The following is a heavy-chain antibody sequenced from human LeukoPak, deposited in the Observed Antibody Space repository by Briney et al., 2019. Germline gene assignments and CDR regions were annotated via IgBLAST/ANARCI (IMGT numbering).Heavy chain of an antibody. V-gene: IGHV3-30*18. Sequence: GGSLTLSCAASGFTFSSYGMHWVRQAPGKGLEWVAVISYDGSNKFYADSVKGRFTISRDNSKNTLYLQMNSLRAEDTAVYYWAKEADLDYYYYGMDVWGQGTTVTVSS. CDR2: ISYDGSNK. J-gene: IGHJ6*02. CDR3: AKEADLDYYYYGMDV. CDR1: GFTFSSYG. D-gene: IGHD2-15*01.